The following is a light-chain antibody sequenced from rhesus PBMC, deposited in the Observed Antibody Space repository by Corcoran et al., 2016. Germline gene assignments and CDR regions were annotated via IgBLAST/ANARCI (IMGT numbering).Light chain of an antibody. V-gene: IGKV3-42*03. CDR1: QSVSSS. Sequence: EIVLTQSPATLSLSPGERATLSCRASQSVSSSLAWYQQTPEQAPRLLIYGASSRATGIPDRFSGSGSGTDFTLTISSLEPEDFAVYYGQQYSNWPLTFGGGTKVEIK. CDR2: GAS. CDR3: QQYSNWPLT. J-gene: IGKJ4*01.